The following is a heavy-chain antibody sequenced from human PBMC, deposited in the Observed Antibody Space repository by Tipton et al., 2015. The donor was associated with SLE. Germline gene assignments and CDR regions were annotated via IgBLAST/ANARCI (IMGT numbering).Heavy chain of an antibody. CDR3: AKVRPSTITRGDY. D-gene: IGHD5/OR15-5a*01. V-gene: IGHV3-21*04. Sequence: SLRLSCAASGFTFSSYSMNWVRQAPGKGLEWVSSISSSSSYIYYADSVKGRFTISRDNAKNSLYLQMNSLRAEDTAVYYCAKVRPSTITRGDYWGQGTLVTVSS. J-gene: IGHJ4*02. CDR1: GFTFSSYS. CDR2: ISSSSSYI.